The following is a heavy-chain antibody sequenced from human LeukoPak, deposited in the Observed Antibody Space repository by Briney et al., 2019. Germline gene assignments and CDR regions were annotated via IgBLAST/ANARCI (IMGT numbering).Heavy chain of an antibody. V-gene: IGHV3-48*03. CDR2: IRGSGDGI. J-gene: IGHJ5*02. CDR3: ASLGYCSGGGCYSDNWYDP. D-gene: IGHD2-15*01. CDR1: GFTFSRYE. Sequence: GGSLRLSSATSGFTFSRYEMNWVRQAPGKGPEWVAYIRGSGDGIYYADSVKGRCTISRDDAKNSLYLQMNSLRAEDTAVYYYASLGYCSGGGCYSDNWYDPWGQGTLVTVSS.